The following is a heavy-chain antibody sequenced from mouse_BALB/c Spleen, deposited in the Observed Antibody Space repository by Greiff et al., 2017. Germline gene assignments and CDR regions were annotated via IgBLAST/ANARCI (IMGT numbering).Heavy chain of an antibody. CDR3: YYGSRGHYAMDY. D-gene: IGHD1-1*01. CDR2: INPSNGGT. J-gene: IGHJ4*01. V-gene: IGHV1S16*01. Sequence: VQLQQSGAELVKPGASVKLSCKASGYTFTSYYMYWVKQRPGQGLEWIGEINPSNGGTNFNEKFKSKATLTVDKSSSTAYMQLSSLTSEDSAVYYCYYGSRGHYAMDYWGQGTSVTVSS. CDR1: GYTFTSYY.